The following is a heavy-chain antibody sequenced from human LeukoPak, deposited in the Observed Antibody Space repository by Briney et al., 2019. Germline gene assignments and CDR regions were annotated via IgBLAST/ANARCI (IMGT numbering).Heavy chain of an antibody. V-gene: IGHV4-30-2*01. Sequence: SETLSLTCTVSGGSISSGGYYWSWIRQPPGKGLEWIGYIYHSGSTYYNPSLKSRVTISVDRSKNQFSLKLSSVTAADTAVYYCAREGGITMIPADDAFDIWGQGTMVTVSS. J-gene: IGHJ3*02. CDR1: GGSISSGGYY. CDR2: IYHSGST. D-gene: IGHD3-22*01. CDR3: AREGGITMIPADDAFDI.